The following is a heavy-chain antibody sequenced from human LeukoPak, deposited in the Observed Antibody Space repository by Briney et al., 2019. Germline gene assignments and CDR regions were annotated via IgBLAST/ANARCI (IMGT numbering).Heavy chain of an antibody. Sequence: GGSLRLSCVASGFTFSRFRMTWVRQSPGRGLEWVANINGDGSERYYADSLKGRFTISRDNARNSLYLDMNTLGAEDTAVFYCSRDVDRNDLDSWGQGTLVTVSS. CDR3: SRDVDRNDLDS. V-gene: IGHV3-7*01. J-gene: IGHJ4*02. D-gene: IGHD3-22*01. CDR2: INGDGSER. CDR1: GFTFSRFR.